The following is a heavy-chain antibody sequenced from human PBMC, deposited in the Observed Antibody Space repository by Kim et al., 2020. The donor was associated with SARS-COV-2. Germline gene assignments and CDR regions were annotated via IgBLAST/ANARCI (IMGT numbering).Heavy chain of an antibody. J-gene: IGHJ4*02. V-gene: IGHV3-23*01. D-gene: IGHD1-26*01. Sequence: YADSVKGRFTISRDNSKTPLYLQMNSLRAEDTAVYYCAKVEVGATGRFDYWGQGTLVTVSS. CDR3: AKVEVGATGRFDY.